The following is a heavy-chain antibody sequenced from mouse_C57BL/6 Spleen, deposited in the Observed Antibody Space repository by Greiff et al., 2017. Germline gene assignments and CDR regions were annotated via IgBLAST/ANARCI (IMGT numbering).Heavy chain of an antibody. V-gene: IGHV1-74*04. D-gene: IGHD2-2*01. CDR3: AIVGGYDGFAY. CDR1: GYTFTSYW. Sequence: VKLQQPGAELVKPGASVKVSCKASGYTFTSYWMHWVKQRPGQGLEWIGRIHPSDSDTNYNQKFKGKATLTVDKSSSTAYMQLSSLTSEDSAVYYCAIVGGYDGFAYWGQGTLVTVSA. CDR2: IHPSDSDT. J-gene: IGHJ3*01.